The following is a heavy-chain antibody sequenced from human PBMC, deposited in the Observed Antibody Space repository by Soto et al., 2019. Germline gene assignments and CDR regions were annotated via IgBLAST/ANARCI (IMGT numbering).Heavy chain of an antibody. Sequence: HVQLQQWGAGLLKPSETLSLTCAVYGGSFSGYYWSWIRQPPGKGLEWIGEINHSGSTNYNPSLKRRVTISVDTSKNQFSLKLSSVTAADTAVYYCARGGYDFWRADYYYYYMDVWGKGTTVTVSS. V-gene: IGHV4-34*01. D-gene: IGHD3-3*01. CDR2: INHSGST. CDR1: GGSFSGYY. J-gene: IGHJ6*03. CDR3: ARGGYDFWRADYYYYYMDV.